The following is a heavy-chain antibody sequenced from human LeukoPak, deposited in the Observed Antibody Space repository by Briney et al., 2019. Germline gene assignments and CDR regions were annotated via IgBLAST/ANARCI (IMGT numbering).Heavy chain of an antibody. J-gene: IGHJ4*02. Sequence: SETLSLTCTVSGGSISSYYWSWIRQPAGKGLEWIGRIYTSGSTNYNPSLKSRVTMSVDTSKNQFSLKLSSVTAADTAVYYCAGDLSEYSSGWYPDYWGQGTLVTVSS. D-gene: IGHD6-19*01. CDR1: GGSISSYY. CDR2: IYTSGST. CDR3: AGDLSEYSSGWYPDY. V-gene: IGHV4-4*07.